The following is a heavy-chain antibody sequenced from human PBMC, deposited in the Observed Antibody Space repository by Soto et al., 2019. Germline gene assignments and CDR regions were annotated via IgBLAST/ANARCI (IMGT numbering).Heavy chain of an antibody. V-gene: IGHV4-34*01. CDR1: GGSFSGYY. CDR3: ARGSWFDP. J-gene: IGHJ5*02. CDR2: INHSGST. Sequence: SETLSLTCAVYGGSFSGYYWSWIRQPPGKGLEWIGEINHSGSTNYNPSLKSRVTISVDTSKNQFSLKLSSVTAADTAVYYCARGSWFDPCGQGPLVTVYS.